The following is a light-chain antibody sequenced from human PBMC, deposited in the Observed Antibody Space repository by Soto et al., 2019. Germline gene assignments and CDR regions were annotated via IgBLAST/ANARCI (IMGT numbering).Light chain of an antibody. CDR3: SSYTSSSTYV. J-gene: IGLJ1*01. V-gene: IGLV2-14*01. CDR2: DVS. CDR1: RSDVGGYNY. Sequence: QSALTQPASVSGSPGQSITISRTGTRSDVGGYNYVSWYQQHPGKAPKLMIYDVSNRPSGVSNRFSGSKSGNTASLTISGLQAEDEADYYCSSYTSSSTYVFGTGTKLTVL.